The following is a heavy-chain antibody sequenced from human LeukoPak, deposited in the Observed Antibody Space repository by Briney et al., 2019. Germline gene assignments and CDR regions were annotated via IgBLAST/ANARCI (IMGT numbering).Heavy chain of an antibody. J-gene: IGHJ5*02. CDR3: ARDIGDYDFWSGYLSWFDP. D-gene: IGHD3-3*01. CDR1: GYTFTGYY. CDR2: INPNSGGT. Sequence: ASVKVSCKASGYTFTGYYMHWVRQAPGQGLEWMGWINPNSGGTNYAQKFQGRVTMTRDTSISTAYMELSRLRSDDTAVYYCARDIGDYDFWSGYLSWFDPWGQGTLVPVSS. V-gene: IGHV1-2*02.